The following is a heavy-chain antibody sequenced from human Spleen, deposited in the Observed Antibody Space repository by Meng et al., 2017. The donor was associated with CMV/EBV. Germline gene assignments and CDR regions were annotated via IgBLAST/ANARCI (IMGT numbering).Heavy chain of an antibody. D-gene: IGHD2-2*01. Sequence: GGSLRLSCAASGFTFGDYVMHWVRQAPGKGLAWVSGISWNSGSIGYEDSVKGRFTISRDNAKNSQYLQMNSLRTYYTAVYYCAKDYCGSSAYPPPHFDYWGRGTLVTVSS. CDR2: ISWNSGSI. CDR1: GFTFGDYV. CDR3: AKDYCGSSAYPPPHFDY. V-gene: IGHV3-9*01. J-gene: IGHJ4*02.